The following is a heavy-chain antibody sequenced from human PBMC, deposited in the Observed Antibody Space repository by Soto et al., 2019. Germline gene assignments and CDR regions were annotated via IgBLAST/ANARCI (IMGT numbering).Heavy chain of an antibody. CDR3: ARGDFWSGYYYYYMDV. J-gene: IGHJ6*03. CDR1: GFTFSSYS. Sequence: GGSLRLSCAASGFTFSSYSMNWVRQAPGKGLEWVSSISSSSSYIYYADSVKGRFTISRDNAKNSLYLQMNSLRAEDTAVYYCARGDFWSGYYYYYMDVWGKGTTVIVSS. D-gene: IGHD3-3*01. CDR2: ISSSSSYI. V-gene: IGHV3-21*01.